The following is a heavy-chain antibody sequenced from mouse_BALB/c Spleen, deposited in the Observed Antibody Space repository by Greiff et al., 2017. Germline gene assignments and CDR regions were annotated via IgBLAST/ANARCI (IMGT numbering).Heavy chain of an antibody. CDR2: IDPSDSYT. CDR3: ARNYGSSWGFAY. Sequence: QVQLQQSGAELVKPGASVKLSCKASGYTFTSYWMHWVKQRPGQGLEWIGEIDPSDSYTNYNQKFKGKATLTVDKSSSTAYMQLSSLTSEDSAVYYCARNYGSSWGFAYWGQGTLVTVSA. J-gene: IGHJ3*01. CDR1: GYTFTSYW. D-gene: IGHD1-1*01. V-gene: IGHV1-69*02.